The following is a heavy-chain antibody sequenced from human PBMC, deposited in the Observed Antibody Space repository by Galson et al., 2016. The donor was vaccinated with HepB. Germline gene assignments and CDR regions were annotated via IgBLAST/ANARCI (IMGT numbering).Heavy chain of an antibody. J-gene: IGHJ6*02. CDR3: AREWTTTWYVDGMDV. Sequence: SLRLSCAASGFDFSRSDFHWVRQTPGKGLEWVSGTGTNGDTYYSGSVKGRFTISREDAKDSLHLQMNSLRAEDTAVYYCAREWTTTWYVDGMDVWGLGTTVTVSS. D-gene: IGHD6-13*01. CDR1: GFDFSRSD. V-gene: IGHV3-13*01. CDR2: TGTNGDT.